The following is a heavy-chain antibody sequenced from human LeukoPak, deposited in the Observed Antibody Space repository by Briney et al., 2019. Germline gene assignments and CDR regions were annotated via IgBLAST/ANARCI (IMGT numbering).Heavy chain of an antibody. CDR1: GGSISGYY. V-gene: IGHV4-59*01. CDR3: ARDFLSKNAFDI. CDR2: ISHTGST. Sequence: PSETLSLTCAVSGGSISGYYWSWIRQSPGKGLDWIAYISHTGSTNYNPSLKSRVTISVDTSKNQFSLKLSSVTAADTAVYFCARDFLSKNAFDIWGPGTVVTVS. J-gene: IGHJ3*02.